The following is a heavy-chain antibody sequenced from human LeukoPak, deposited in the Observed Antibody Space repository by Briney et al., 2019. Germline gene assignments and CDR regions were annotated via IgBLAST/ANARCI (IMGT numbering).Heavy chain of an antibody. V-gene: IGHV1-18*01. Sequence: ASVKVSCKASGYTFTNYGISWVLQAPGQGLEWMGWVSAYADDTNYVQKFQGRITMTTDTSTSTAYVELRSLRSDDTAVYYCARDCIGCHGFDYWGQGTQVTVSS. CDR1: GYTFTNYG. D-gene: IGHD2-15*01. J-gene: IGHJ4*02. CDR2: VSAYADDT. CDR3: ARDCIGCHGFDY.